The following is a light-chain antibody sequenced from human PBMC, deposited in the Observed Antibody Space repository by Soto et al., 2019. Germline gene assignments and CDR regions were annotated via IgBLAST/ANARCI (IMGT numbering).Light chain of an antibody. CDR3: SSFAGRNVYV. Sequence: QSVLTQPPSASGSPGQSVTISCTGTSSDVGAYKYVSWYQQFPGEAPNLIIYGVDKRPSGVPSRFSGSKSGNTAFLTVSGLQLEDEADYYCSSFAGRNVYVFGSGTKAPS. CDR2: GVD. J-gene: IGLJ1*01. CDR1: SSDVGAYKY. V-gene: IGLV2-8*01.